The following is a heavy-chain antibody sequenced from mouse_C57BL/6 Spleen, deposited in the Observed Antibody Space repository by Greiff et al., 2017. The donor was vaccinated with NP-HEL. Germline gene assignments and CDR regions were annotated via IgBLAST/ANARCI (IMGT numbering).Heavy chain of an antibody. CDR2: INPNNGGT. Sequence: EVQLQQSGPELVKPGASVKMSCKASGYTFTDYNMHWVKQSHGKSLEWIGYINPNNGGTSYNQKFKGKATLTVNKSSSTAYMELRSLTSEDSAVYYCARNWDGGLYAMDYWGQGTSVTVSS. CDR1: GYTFTDYN. D-gene: IGHD4-1*01. V-gene: IGHV1-22*01. CDR3: ARNWDGGLYAMDY. J-gene: IGHJ4*01.